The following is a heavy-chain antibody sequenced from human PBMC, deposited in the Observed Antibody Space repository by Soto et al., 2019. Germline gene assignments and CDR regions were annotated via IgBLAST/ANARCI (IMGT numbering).Heavy chain of an antibody. D-gene: IGHD3-10*01. V-gene: IGHV1-69*02. CDR2: VNPIVSMS. Sequence: QVQLVQSGAEVKRPGSSVKVSCKASGDTFNFYSINWVRQAPGLGLEWMGRVNPIVSMSNYAQKFQGRVTMPADKSTSKAYMELSSLRCEDTAIYYCASSYGSGYRAFDYWGQGALVTVSS. CDR3: ASSYGSGYRAFDY. CDR1: GDTFNFYS. J-gene: IGHJ4*02.